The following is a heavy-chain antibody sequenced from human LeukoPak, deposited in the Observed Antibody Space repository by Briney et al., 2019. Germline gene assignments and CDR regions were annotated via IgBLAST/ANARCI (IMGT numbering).Heavy chain of an antibody. Sequence: KPSETLSLTCTVSGGSISSSSYYWGWIRQPPGKGLEWIGSIYYSGSTNYNPSLKSRVTMSVDTSKNQFSLKLSSVTAADTAVYYCARDRYYYDSSGYYLFDYWGQGTLVTVSS. D-gene: IGHD3-22*01. CDR2: IYYSGST. J-gene: IGHJ4*02. CDR1: GGSISSSSYY. V-gene: IGHV4-39*07. CDR3: ARDRYYYDSSGYYLFDY.